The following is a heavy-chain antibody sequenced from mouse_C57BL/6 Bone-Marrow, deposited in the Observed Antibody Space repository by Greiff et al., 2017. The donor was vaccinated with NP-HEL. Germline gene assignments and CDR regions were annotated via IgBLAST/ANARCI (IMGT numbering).Heavy chain of an antibody. CDR1: GYTFTSYW. V-gene: IGHV1-55*01. D-gene: IGHD1-1*01. CDR3: AREPSYGSTRGDSFDY. Sequence: QVQLQQPGAELVKPGASVKMSCKASGYTFTSYWITWVKQRPGQGLEWIGDIYPGSGSTNYNEKFKSKATLTVDTSSSTAYMQLSSLTSEDSAVYYCAREPSYGSTRGDSFDYWGQGTTLTVSS. CDR2: IYPGSGST. J-gene: IGHJ2*01.